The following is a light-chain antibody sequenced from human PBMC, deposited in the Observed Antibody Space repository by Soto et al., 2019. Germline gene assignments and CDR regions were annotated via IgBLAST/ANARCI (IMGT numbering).Light chain of an antibody. V-gene: IGLV2-14*01. CDR3: DSYTSSRAYV. Sequence: QSALTQPPSASGSLGQSVTISCTGTSSDVGGHDWVSWYQLHPGKAPKLIIHEVSYRPSGVSNRFSGSKSGNTASLTISGLQAEDEADYYCDSYTSSRAYVFGIGTKVTVL. J-gene: IGLJ1*01. CDR1: SSDVGGHDW. CDR2: EVS.